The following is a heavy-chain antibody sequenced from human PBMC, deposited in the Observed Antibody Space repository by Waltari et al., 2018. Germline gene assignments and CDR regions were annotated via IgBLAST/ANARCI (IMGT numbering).Heavy chain of an antibody. CDR1: GLSFSNYW. CDR3: TRGGRDSSWYWRD. J-gene: IGHJ4*02. D-gene: IGHD6-13*01. V-gene: IGHV3-7*01. Sequence: EVQLVESGGGLAQPGGSLRLSCAASGLSFSNYWMTWVRQASGKGPEWVANIKQDGSEKYYIDSVKGRFTISRDNAKNSLYLQMNNLRVEDTAVYYGTRGGRDSSWYWRDWGQGTLVTVSS. CDR2: IKQDGSEK.